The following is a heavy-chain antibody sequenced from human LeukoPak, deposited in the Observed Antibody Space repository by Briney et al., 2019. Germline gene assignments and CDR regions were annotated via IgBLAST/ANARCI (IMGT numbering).Heavy chain of an antibody. CDR3: ASAAERSMVDRLDY. V-gene: IGHV4-59*01. J-gene: IGHJ4*02. CDR1: GGSISSYY. Sequence: SETLSLTCTVSGGSISSYYWSWIRQPPGKGLEWIGYIYYSGSTNYNPSLKSRVTISVDTSKNQFSLKLSSVTAADTAVYYCASAAERSMVDRLDYWGQGTLVTVSS. D-gene: IGHD2/OR15-2a*01. CDR2: IYYSGST.